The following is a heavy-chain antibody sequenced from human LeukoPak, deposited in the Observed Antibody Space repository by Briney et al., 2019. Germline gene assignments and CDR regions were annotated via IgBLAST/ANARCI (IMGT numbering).Heavy chain of an antibody. CDR3: AREFKSGYGMWA. Sequence: GGSLRLFCTASGFTFSSYSMNWVRQAPGKGLEWVSSITSSSDYIYYADSVKGRFTISRDNAENSLHLQMNSLRADDPAVYYCAREFKSGYGMWAWGQGTLVTVSS. CDR2: ITSSSDYI. J-gene: IGHJ5*02. D-gene: IGHD5-18*01. CDR1: GFTFSSYS. V-gene: IGHV3-21*01.